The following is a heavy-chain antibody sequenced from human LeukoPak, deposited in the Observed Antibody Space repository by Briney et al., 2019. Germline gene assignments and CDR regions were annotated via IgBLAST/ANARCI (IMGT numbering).Heavy chain of an antibody. CDR3: AREGYYGSGSPPSLYFDY. D-gene: IGHD3-10*01. J-gene: IGHJ4*02. CDR1: GFTFRNYV. V-gene: IGHV3-30-3*01. Sequence: GGSLRLSCAASGFTFRNYVIHWVRQAPGKGLEWAAVTSSDLNVKLYADSVKGRFTISRDNSRSTLYLQMNSLRPEDTAIYYCAREGYYGSGSPPSLYFDYWGQGTLVTVSS. CDR2: TSSDLNVK.